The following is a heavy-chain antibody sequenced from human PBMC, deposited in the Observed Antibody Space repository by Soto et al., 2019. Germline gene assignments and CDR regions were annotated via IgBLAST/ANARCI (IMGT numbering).Heavy chain of an antibody. J-gene: IGHJ4*02. CDR1: GFTFSSSW. CDR3: ARGPTGWFGYDY. V-gene: IGHV3-74*01. D-gene: IGHD3-10*01. CDR2: INSGASTT. Sequence: EVQLVESGGGLVQPGGSLRLSCAASGFTFSSSWMHWVRQAPGKGLVWVSRINSGASTTNYADTVKGRFTISRDNARNTLYLQMDSLTADDTAVYYCARGPTGWFGYDYWRQGTLVTVSS.